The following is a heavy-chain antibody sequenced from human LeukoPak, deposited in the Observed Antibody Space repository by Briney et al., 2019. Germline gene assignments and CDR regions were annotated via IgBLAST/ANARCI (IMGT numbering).Heavy chain of an antibody. CDR3: ARGIYDYVWGSYRGGYYFDY. CDR2: INHSGST. D-gene: IGHD3-16*02. V-gene: IGHV4-34*01. J-gene: IGHJ4*02. Sequence: SETLSLTCAVYGGSFSGYYWSWIRQPPGKGLEWLGEINHSGSTNYNPSLKSRVTISVDTSKNQFSLKLSSVTAADTAVYYCARGIYDYVWGSYRGGYYFDYWGQGTLVTVSS. CDR1: GGSFSGYY.